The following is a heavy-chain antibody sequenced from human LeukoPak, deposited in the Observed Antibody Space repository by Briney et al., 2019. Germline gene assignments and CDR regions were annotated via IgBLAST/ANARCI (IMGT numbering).Heavy chain of an antibody. V-gene: IGHV3-53*01. J-gene: IGHJ6*02. CDR3: ARVASTGPYFYGVDV. CDR2: IYSGGST. CDR1: GFSVSSNY. Sequence: GGSLRLSCAASGFSVSSNYMSWVRQAPGKGLEWVSVIYSGGSTYYADSVKGRFTISRDKSKSTLYLQVTSLRVEDTAVYYCARVASTGPYFYGVDVWGQGTTVTVSS.